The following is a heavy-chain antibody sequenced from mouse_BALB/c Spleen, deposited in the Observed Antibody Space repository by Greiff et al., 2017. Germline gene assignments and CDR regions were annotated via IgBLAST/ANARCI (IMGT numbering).Heavy chain of an antibody. CDR3: ARNDYSNYAMDY. CDR2: IDPANGNT. J-gene: IGHJ4*01. D-gene: IGHD2-5*01. Sequence: VQLKQSGAELVKPGASVKLSCTASGFNIKDSYMHWVKQRPEQGLEWIGRIDPANGNTKYDPKFQGKATITADTSSNTAYLQLSSLTSEDTAVYYCARNDYSNYAMDYWGQGNSVTVSS. CDR1: GFNIKDSY. V-gene: IGHV14-3*02.